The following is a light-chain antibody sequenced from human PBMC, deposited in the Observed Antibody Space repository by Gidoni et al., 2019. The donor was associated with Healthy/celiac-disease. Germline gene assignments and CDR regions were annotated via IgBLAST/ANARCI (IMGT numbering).Light chain of an antibody. J-gene: IGKJ2*01. Sequence: EIVLTPSPGTLSLSPGERATLSCRASQSVSSSYLAWYQQKPGQAPRLLIYGESSRATGIPDRFSGSGSGTDFTLTISRLEPEDFAVYYCQQYGSSPPYTFGQGTKLEIK. V-gene: IGKV3-20*01. CDR1: QSVSSSY. CDR2: GES. CDR3: QQYGSSPPYT.